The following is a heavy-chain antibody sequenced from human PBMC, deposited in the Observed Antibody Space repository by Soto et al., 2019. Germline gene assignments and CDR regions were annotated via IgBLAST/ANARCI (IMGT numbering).Heavy chain of an antibody. Sequence: SQTLSLTCVISGDSVSSNSAAWNWIRQSPSRGLEWLGRTYYRSKWYNDYAVSVKSRITINPDTSKNQFSLQLNSVTPEDTAVYYCAREGIAVAGVGYYYYYMDVWGKGTTVTVSS. CDR2: TYYRSKWYN. CDR1: GDSVSSNSAA. J-gene: IGHJ6*03. D-gene: IGHD6-19*01. CDR3: AREGIAVAGVGYYYYYMDV. V-gene: IGHV6-1*01.